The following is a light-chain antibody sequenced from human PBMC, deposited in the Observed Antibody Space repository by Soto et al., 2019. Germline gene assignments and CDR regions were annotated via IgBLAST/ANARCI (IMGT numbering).Light chain of an antibody. J-gene: IGLJ2*01. CDR1: RNEVGRYFL. V-gene: IGLV2-23*02. CDR2: EDT. Sequence: QSALTQPASVSGSPGQSVTISCTGTRNEVGRYFLVSWYQQHPGNAPKLIIFEDTKRPSGVSSRFAGSKSGNTASLTISGLQTEDEADYFCCSYAGSSTVVAFGGVTKLTVL. CDR3: CSYAGSSTVVA.